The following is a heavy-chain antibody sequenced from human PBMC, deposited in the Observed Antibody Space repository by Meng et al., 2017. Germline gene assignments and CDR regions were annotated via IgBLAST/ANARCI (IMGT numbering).Heavy chain of an antibody. Sequence: GSLRLSCTVSGGSISSYYWSWIRQPPGKGLEWIGSIYYSGSTYYNPSLKSPVTISVDTSKNQFSLKLSSVTAADTAVYYCARDLEQQLVPGAFDYWGQGTLVTVSS. CDR2: IYYSGST. J-gene: IGHJ4*02. D-gene: IGHD6-13*01. V-gene: IGHV4-59*12. CDR1: GGSISSYY. CDR3: ARDLEQQLVPGAFDY.